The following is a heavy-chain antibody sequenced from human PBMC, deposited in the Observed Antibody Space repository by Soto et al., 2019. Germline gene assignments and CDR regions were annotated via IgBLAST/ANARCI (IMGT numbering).Heavy chain of an antibody. V-gene: IGHV4-59*01. CDR2: IYYSGST. CDR1: GGSISSYY. Sequence: QVQLQESGPGLVKPSETLSLTCTVSGGSISSYYWSWIRQPPGKGLEWIGYIYYSGSTNYNPSLKSRVTISVDTSKTQFSLKLSSVTAADTAVYYCARGYYYDSSGYYYYWYFDLWGRGTLVTVSS. CDR3: ARGYYYDSSGYYYYWYFDL. D-gene: IGHD3-22*01. J-gene: IGHJ2*01.